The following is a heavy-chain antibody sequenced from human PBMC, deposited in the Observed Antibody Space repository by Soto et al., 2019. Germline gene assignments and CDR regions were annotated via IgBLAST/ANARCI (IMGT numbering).Heavy chain of an antibody. CDR1: GGTFSSYA. CDR3: ATHPVVVVAAIVYWYFDL. Sequence: QVQLVQSGAEVKKPGSSVKVSCKASGGTFSSYAISWVRQAPGQGLEWMGGIIPIFGIANYAQKFQGRVTITADKSTSTAYMELSSLRSEDTAVYYCATHPVVVVAAIVYWYFDLWGRGTLVTVSS. J-gene: IGHJ2*01. CDR2: IIPIFGIA. D-gene: IGHD2-15*01. V-gene: IGHV1-69*17.